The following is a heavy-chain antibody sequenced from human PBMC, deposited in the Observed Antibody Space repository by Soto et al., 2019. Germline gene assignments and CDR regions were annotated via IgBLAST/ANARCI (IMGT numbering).Heavy chain of an antibody. V-gene: IGHV4-34*01. CDR2: INHYGST. J-gene: IGHJ5*02. D-gene: IGHD2-2*01. Sequence: PSETLSLTCAVYGGSISSYYWSWIRQPPGKGLEWIGQINHYGSTDYNPSLKSRVTISVDTSKNHFSLRLSSVTAADTAMYYCATHCSSTSCYYTFDPWGQGTLVT. CDR1: GGSISSYY. CDR3: ATHCSSTSCYYTFDP.